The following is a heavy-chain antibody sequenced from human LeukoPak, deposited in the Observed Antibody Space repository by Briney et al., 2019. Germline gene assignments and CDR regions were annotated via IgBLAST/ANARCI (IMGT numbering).Heavy chain of an antibody. Sequence: GGSLRLSCAASGFTFNSYWMTWVRQAPGKGLDWVANINQDGSDRYYVASVKGRFTISRDNANNSLYLQMNSLRAEDTAVYYCARGRSSIDYWGQGTLVTVPS. J-gene: IGHJ4*02. CDR2: INQDGSDR. V-gene: IGHV3-7*01. CDR1: GFTFNSYW. CDR3: ARGRSSIDY.